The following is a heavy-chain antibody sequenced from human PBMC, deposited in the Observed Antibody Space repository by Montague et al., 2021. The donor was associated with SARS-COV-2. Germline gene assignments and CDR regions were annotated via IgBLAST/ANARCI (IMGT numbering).Heavy chain of an antibody. CDR2: IFYSGTT. CDR3: ARHVTFGGVVVALDY. J-gene: IGHJ4*02. D-gene: IGHD3-16*02. Sequence: SETLSLTCTVSGASISSSENSWGWIRQSPGKGLEWFGSIFYSGTTCFNPSLRSRIATSVDTSKNQFSLKVTSVTAADTAVYYCARHVTFGGVVVALDYWGQGHLVSVSS. V-gene: IGHV4-39*01. CDR1: GASISSSENS.